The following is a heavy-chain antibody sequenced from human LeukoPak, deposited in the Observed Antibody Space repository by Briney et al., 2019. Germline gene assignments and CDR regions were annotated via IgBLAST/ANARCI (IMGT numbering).Heavy chain of an antibody. Sequence: SGRSLRLSCAASGFTFSSYGMHWVRQAPGKGLEWVAVISYDGSNKYYTDSAKGRFTISRDNSKNTLYLQMNSLRAEDTAVYYCAKDEWSSPNYFDYWGQGTLVTVSS. CDR1: GFTFSSYG. CDR3: AKDEWSSPNYFDY. J-gene: IGHJ4*02. D-gene: IGHD2-8*01. V-gene: IGHV3-30*18. CDR2: ISYDGSNK.